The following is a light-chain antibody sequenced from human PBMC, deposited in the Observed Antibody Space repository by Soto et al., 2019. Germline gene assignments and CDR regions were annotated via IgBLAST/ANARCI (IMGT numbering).Light chain of an antibody. CDR2: AAS. CDR1: QSISNY. CDR3: QQTYTTLWT. J-gene: IGKJ1*01. V-gene: IGKV1-39*01. Sequence: DLQMTQSPSSLSASVGDRVTITCRASQSISNYLIWYQQKPGKAPKLLIYAASTLQSGVPSRFSGSGSGTDFTLTISSLQPEDFATYYCQQTYTTLWTFGQGTKVEIK.